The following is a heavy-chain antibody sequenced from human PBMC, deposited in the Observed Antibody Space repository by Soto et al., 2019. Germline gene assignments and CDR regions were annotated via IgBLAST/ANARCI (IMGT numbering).Heavy chain of an antibody. D-gene: IGHD4-17*01. J-gene: IGHJ4*02. CDR2: ISSSSGYT. V-gene: IGHV3-11*06. Sequence: QVQLVESGGGLVKPGGSLRLSCVASGFTFNDYYMSWIRQAPGKGPEWVSYISSSSGYTNYADPVKGRFTISRDNARNSLYLQMNSLRAEDTAVYYCARGGTTVTDFWGQGTLVTVSS. CDR3: ARGGTTVTDF. CDR1: GFTFNDYY.